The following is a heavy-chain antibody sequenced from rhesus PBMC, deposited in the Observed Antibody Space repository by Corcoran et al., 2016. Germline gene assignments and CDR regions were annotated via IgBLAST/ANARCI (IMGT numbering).Heavy chain of an antibody. V-gene: IGHV4-92*01. D-gene: IGHD6-31*01. Sequence: QVHPQESAPGREDLSETLSHTCSVFGGTIHYSYYGSGIRQPPGKGLGCMGRLCGRSGSSRDNASLKRRIAIAGDTSKNQFSLKLSSVNAADTAVYYCARGGDSSGWEPLGAFECGGQGLRVTVSS. CDR2: LCGRSGSS. J-gene: IGHJ3*01. CDR1: GGTIHYSYY. CDR3: ARGGDSSGWEPLGAFEC.